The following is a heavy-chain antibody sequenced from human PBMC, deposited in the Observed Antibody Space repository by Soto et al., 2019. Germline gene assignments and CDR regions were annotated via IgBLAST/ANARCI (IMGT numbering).Heavy chain of an antibody. CDR1: GYSFSSYC. V-gene: IGHV1-18*04. CDR3: ATSYDSGFDP. Sequence: GASVKVSCKASGYSFSSYCISWVRQAPGQGLEWMGWISVNNGNTNYAPKFQGRVTMTTDTSTSTAYMELRSLRSDDTAVYYCATSYDSGFDPWGQGTLVTVSS. CDR2: ISVNNGNT. J-gene: IGHJ5*02. D-gene: IGHD5-12*01.